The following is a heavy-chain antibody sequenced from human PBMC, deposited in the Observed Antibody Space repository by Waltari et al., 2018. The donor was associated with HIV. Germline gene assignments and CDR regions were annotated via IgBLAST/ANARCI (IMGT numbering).Heavy chain of an antibody. CDR1: GYTFPSYG. D-gene: IGHD6-19*01. Sequence: QVQLVQSGAEVNKRGASVKASCQASGYTFPSYGITWVRQAPGQGLEWMGWISAYNGNTHYAQKLQGRVTMTTDTSTSTAYMELRSLRSDDTAVYYCARGIPSSSGWSVSDYWGQGTLVTVSS. CDR3: ARGIPSSSGWSVSDY. V-gene: IGHV1-18*01. CDR2: ISAYNGNT. J-gene: IGHJ4*02.